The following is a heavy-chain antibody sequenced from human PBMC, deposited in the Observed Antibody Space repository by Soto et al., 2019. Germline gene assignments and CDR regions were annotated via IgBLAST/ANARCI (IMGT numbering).Heavy chain of an antibody. Sequence: PSETLSLTCTVSGGSISSYYWSWIRQPPGKGLERIGYIYYSGSTNYNPSLKSRVTISVDTSKNQFSLKLSSVTAADTAVYYCARVGGPDVLRFLEWSQGWFDPWGQGTLVTVSS. CDR3: ARVGGPDVLRFLEWSQGWFDP. CDR2: IYYSGST. V-gene: IGHV4-59*01. CDR1: GGSISSYY. D-gene: IGHD3-3*01. J-gene: IGHJ5*02.